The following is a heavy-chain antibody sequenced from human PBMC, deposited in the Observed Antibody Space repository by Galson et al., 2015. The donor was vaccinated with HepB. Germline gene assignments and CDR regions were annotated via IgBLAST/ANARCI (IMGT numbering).Heavy chain of an antibody. CDR2: ISTYNGNT. J-gene: IGHJ4*02. D-gene: IGHD3-10*01. Sequence: SVKVSCKASGYTFISYSIVWVRQAPGQGLEWMGWISTYNGNTNYAQNLQGRVTMTRDTSTTTAYMELRSLRSEDTGIYFCARRRGSGSHYPLDYWGQGTLVTVSS. V-gene: IGHV1-18*04. CDR3: ARRRGSGSHYPLDY. CDR1: GYTFISYS.